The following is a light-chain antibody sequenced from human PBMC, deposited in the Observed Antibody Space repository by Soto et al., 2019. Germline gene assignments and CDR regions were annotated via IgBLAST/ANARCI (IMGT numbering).Light chain of an antibody. J-gene: IGKJ1*01. CDR3: QQYNSYSWT. CDR2: DAS. CDR1: QSISSW. V-gene: IGKV1-5*01. Sequence: DIQMTQSPSTLSASVGDRVTITCRASQSISSWLAWYQQKPGKAPKLLIHDASSLESGVPSRFSGSGSGTEFTLTISSLQPDDLATYYCQQYNSYSWTFGQGTKVEIK.